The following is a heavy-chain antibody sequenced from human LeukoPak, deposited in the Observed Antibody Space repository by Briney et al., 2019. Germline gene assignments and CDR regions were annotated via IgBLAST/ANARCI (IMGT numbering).Heavy chain of an antibody. D-gene: IGHD3-10*01. CDR2: IKNKPDGGTT. CDR3: TVVNYGSGSYPLGY. Sequence: GGSLRLSCAASGFTFDDYTMHWVRQAPGKGLEWVGRIKNKPDGGTTDYAAPVQGRFTISRDDSKNTLSLQMNSLKAEDTAVYYCTVVNYGSGSYPLGYWGQGTLVTVSS. V-gene: IGHV3-15*01. J-gene: IGHJ4*02. CDR1: GFTFDDYT.